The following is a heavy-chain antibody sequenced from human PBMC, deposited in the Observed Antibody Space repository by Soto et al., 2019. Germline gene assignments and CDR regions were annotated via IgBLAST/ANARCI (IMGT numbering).Heavy chain of an antibody. V-gene: IGHV3-30-3*01. CDR3: ARGQFGSGLD. Sequence: QVQLVESGGGVVQPGRSLRLSCAASGFTFSSYAMHWVRQAPGKGLEWVAVISYDGSNKYYADSVKGRFTISRDNSRNTLYLQMKSLRAEDTAVSYCARGQFGSGLDWGQGTLVTVSS. CDR1: GFTFSSYA. D-gene: IGHD6-19*01. J-gene: IGHJ4*02. CDR2: ISYDGSNK.